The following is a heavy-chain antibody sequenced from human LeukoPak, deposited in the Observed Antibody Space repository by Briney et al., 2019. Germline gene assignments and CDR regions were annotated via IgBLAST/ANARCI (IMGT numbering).Heavy chain of an antibody. CDR1: GYTFTNYW. CDR3: ARLITVTGPSYFDY. D-gene: IGHD4-17*01. J-gene: IGHJ4*02. V-gene: IGHV5-51*01. Sequence: GESLKISCRGSGYTFTNYWIGWVRQMPGEGLEWMGIIYPGDSYTRYSPSFQGQVTISADKSISTAYLQWSSLKASDTAMYYCARLITVTGPSYFDYWGQGILVTVSS. CDR2: IYPGDSYT.